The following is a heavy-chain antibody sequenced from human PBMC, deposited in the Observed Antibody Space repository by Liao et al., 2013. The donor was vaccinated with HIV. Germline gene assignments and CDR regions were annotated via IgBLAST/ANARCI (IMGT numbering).Heavy chain of an antibody. CDR1: GGSISSGSYY. CDR3: ARVDTSMAPNYYYYMDV. CDR2: IYTSGST. J-gene: IGHJ6*03. V-gene: IGHV4-61*02. Sequence: QVQLQESGPGLVKPSQTLSLTCTVSGGSISSGSYYWSWIRQPAGKGLEWIGRIYTSGSTNYNPSLKSRVTISVDTSKNQFSLKLSSVTAADTAVYYCARVDTSMAPNYYYYMDVWGKGTTVTVSS. D-gene: IGHD5-18*01.